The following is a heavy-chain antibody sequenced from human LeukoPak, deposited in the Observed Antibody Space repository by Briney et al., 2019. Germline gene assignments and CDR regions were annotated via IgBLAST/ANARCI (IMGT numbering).Heavy chain of an antibody. J-gene: IGHJ6*02. CDR2: IYYSGST. CDR3: ARLGALLGMDV. D-gene: IGHD3-3*01. Sequence: SETLSLTCTVSGGSISSSSYYWGWIRQPPGKGLEWIGSIYYSGSTYYNPSLKSRVTISVDTSKNQFSLKLSSVTAADTAVYYCARLGALLGMDVWGQGTTVTVSS. V-gene: IGHV4-39*01. CDR1: GGSISSSSYY.